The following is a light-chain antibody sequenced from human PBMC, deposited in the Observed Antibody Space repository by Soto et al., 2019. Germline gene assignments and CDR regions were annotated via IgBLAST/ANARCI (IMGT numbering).Light chain of an antibody. CDR1: QSVLHSSNNKNY. CDR2: WAS. J-gene: IGKJ1*01. V-gene: IGKV4-1*01. Sequence: DIVMTQSPDSLAVSLGERATINCKSSQSVLHSSNNKNYLAWYQQKPVQPPKLLIYWASTRQSGVPDRFSGSGSGTDFTLTISSLQAADVAVYYCQQYYSTPAWTFGQGTKVEIK. CDR3: QQYYSTPAWT.